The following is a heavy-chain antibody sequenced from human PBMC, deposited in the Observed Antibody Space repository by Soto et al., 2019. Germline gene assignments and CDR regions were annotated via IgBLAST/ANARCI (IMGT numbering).Heavy chain of an antibody. V-gene: IGHV4-4*02. D-gene: IGHD2-21*02. CDR2: IHHSGRT. CDR3: ARGGDWQFDS. CDR1: GDSISSDKW. J-gene: IGHJ4*02. Sequence: QVQLQESGPGLVKPSGTLSLTCAVSGDSISSDKWWSWVRQPPGKGLEWIGEIHHSGRTNYNPSLKRRVTILVEKSKNQVSLELSSMTAADTAVYYCARGGDWQFDSWGQGTLVIVSS.